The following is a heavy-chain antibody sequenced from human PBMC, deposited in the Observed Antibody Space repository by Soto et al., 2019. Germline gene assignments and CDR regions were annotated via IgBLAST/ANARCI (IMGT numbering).Heavy chain of an antibody. CDR3: ARGGGSGWYQGFYYCGMDV. D-gene: IGHD6-19*01. CDR1: GGTFSSYA. CDR2: IIPIFGTA. V-gene: IGHV1-69*06. J-gene: IGHJ6*02. Sequence: SVKVSCKASGGTFSSYAISWVRQAPGQGLEWMGGIIPIFGTANYAQKFQGRVTITADKSTSTAYMELSSLRSEDTAVYYCARGGGSGWYQGFYYCGMDVWGQVTTVTVSS.